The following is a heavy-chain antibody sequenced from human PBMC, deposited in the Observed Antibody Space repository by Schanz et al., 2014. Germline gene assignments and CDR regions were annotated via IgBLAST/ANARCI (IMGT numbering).Heavy chain of an antibody. V-gene: IGHV4-39*07. CDR3: ASKGLTTDAFDI. CDR2: IYYRGNT. Sequence: QLQLQESGPGLVKPSETLSLTCTVSGGSISSSSYYWGWIRQTSGKGLEWIGSIYYRGNTYYNPSLKGRVTMSVDTSKNQFSLKLRSVTAVDTAVYYCASKGLTTDAFDIWGQGTMVTVSS. CDR1: GGSISSSSYY. D-gene: IGHD2-8*01. J-gene: IGHJ3*02.